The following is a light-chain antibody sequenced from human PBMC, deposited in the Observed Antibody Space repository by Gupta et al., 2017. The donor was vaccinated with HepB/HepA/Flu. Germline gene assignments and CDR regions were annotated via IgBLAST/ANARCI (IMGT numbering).Light chain of an antibody. CDR3: NARDSSSNQLL. Sequence: SSALTQDPAVSVALGQTVRSTCQGDSLRSYYASWYRQKPGQAPVLVVYGENKRPSGIPERFSGSKSGSTAALTSTGAQAEDEADYYCNARDSSSNQLLFGGGTKLTVL. J-gene: IGLJ3*02. CDR1: SLRSYY. V-gene: IGLV3-19*01. CDR2: GEN.